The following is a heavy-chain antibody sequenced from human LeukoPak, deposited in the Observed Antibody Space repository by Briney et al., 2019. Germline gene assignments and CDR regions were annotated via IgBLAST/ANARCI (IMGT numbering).Heavy chain of an antibody. CDR2: IKQGGSEK. V-gene: IGHV3-7*01. CDR3: ARDLEGFLGAFDI. D-gene: IGHD3-3*01. CDR1: GFTFSSYW. Sequence: GGSLRLSCAASGFTFSSYWMSWVRQAPGKGLEWVANIKQGGSEKYYVDSVKGRFTISRDNAKNSLYLQMNSLRVEDTAVYYCARDLEGFLGAFDIWGQGTMVTVSS. J-gene: IGHJ3*02.